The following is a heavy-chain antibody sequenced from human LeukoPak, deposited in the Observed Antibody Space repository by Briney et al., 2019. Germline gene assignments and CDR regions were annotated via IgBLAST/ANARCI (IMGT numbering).Heavy chain of an antibody. CDR2: ISYDGSNK. D-gene: IGHD2-15*01. J-gene: IGHJ4*02. CDR1: GFTFSSYG. Sequence: GGSLRLSCAASGFTFSSYGMHWVRQAPGKGLEWVVVISYDGSNKYYADSVKGRFTISRDNSKNTLYLQMNSLRAEDTAVYYCAKVQKKRYCSGGSCYDLDYWGQGTLVTVSS. CDR3: AKVQKKRYCSGGSCYDLDY. V-gene: IGHV3-30*18.